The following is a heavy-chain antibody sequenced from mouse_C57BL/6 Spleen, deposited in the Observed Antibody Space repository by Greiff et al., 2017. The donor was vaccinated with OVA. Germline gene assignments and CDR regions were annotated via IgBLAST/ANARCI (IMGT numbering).Heavy chain of an antibody. V-gene: IGHV1-64*01. D-gene: IGHD2-2*01. Sequence: VQLQQPGAELVKPGASVKLSCKASGYTFTSYWMHWVKQRPGQGLEWIGMIHPNSGSTNYNEKFKSKATLTVDKSSSTAYMQLSSLTSEDSAVYYCAREGGYDEGFDYWGQGTTLTVSS. CDR3: AREGGYDEGFDY. CDR1: GYTFTSYW. CDR2: IHPNSGST. J-gene: IGHJ2*01.